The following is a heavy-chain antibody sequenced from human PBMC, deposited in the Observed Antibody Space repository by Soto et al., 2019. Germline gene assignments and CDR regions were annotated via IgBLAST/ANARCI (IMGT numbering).Heavy chain of an antibody. CDR1: SGSFSGYY. Sequence: SETLSLTCAVYSGSFSGYYWSWIRQPPGHGLEWIGEINHSGTTSYNPSLKGRVTISIDTSKNQFSLKLSSVTAADTAVYYCARVYCGGDCYPDYWGQGTLVTVSS. CDR3: ARVYCGGDCYPDY. V-gene: IGHV4-34*01. CDR2: INHSGTT. J-gene: IGHJ4*02. D-gene: IGHD2-21*02.